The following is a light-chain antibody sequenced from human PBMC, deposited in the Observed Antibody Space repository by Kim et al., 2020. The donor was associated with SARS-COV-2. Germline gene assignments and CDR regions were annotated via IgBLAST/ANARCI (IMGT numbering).Light chain of an antibody. CDR3: QQYDNLPYT. CDR2: DAF. CDR1: QDISNY. V-gene: IGKV1-33*01. J-gene: IGKJ2*01. Sequence: DIQMTQSPSSLSAAVGDRVTITCQASQDISNYLNWYQQKPGKAPKLLIYDAFNLKTGVSSRFSGSGSGTDFTFTISSLQPEDIATYYCQQYDNLPYTFGQGTKLEI.